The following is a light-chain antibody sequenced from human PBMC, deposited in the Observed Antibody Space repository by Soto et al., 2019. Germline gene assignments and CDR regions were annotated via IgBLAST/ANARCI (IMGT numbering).Light chain of an antibody. J-gene: IGKJ2*01. CDR2: GAS. Sequence: EIVMTQSPATLSVSPGESATLSCRASQRISSNLAWYQQKPGQAPGLLIYGASTRATGIPARFSGSGSGTEFTLTISSLQSEDFAVYYCQQYHNWPLYTFGQGTKLEIK. CDR1: QRISSN. CDR3: QQYHNWPLYT. V-gene: IGKV3-15*01.